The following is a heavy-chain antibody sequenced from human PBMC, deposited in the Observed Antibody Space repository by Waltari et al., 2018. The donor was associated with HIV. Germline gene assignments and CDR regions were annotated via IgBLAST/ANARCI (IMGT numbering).Heavy chain of an antibody. CDR2: IKQDGSEK. CDR1: GFTFSSYW. J-gene: IGHJ4*02. D-gene: IGHD6-19*01. Sequence: EVQLVESGGGLVQPGGSLRLSCAASGFTFSSYWMSWARQAPGKGLEWVANIKQDGSEKYYVDSVKGRFTISRDNAKNSLYLQMNSLRAEDTAVYYCARGDSSGWYYFDYWGQGTLVTVSS. V-gene: IGHV3-7*04. CDR3: ARGDSSGWYYFDY.